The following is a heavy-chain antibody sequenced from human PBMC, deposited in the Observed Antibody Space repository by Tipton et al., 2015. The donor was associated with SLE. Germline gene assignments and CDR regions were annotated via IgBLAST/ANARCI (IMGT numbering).Heavy chain of an antibody. J-gene: IGHJ4*02. CDR3: ARHDYDDNGYYERFFDT. V-gene: IGHV4-38-2*01. CDR1: GFSISSGYY. D-gene: IGHD3-22*01. Sequence: TLSLTCAVSGFSISSGYYWGWIRQPPEKGLEWIGSIYHSGNTYNNPSLKSRVTMSIDTSNNQVFLRLSSVTAADTAVYYCARHDYDDNGYYERFFDTWGQGTLVTVSS. CDR2: IYHSGNT.